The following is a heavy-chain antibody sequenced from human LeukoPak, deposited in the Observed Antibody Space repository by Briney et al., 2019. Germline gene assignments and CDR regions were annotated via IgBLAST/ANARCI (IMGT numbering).Heavy chain of an antibody. J-gene: IGHJ5*02. CDR2: VSYTGST. Sequence: PSETLSLTCTVSGGSISSSSYYWGWIRQPPGKGLEWIGTVSYTGSTYYRPSLKSRATISVDTSNYHSSLKLTSVTAADTAVYYCARQLAVAARLGWFDPWGQGTLVTVSS. D-gene: IGHD6-6*01. V-gene: IGHV4-39*01. CDR1: GGSISSSSYY. CDR3: ARQLAVAARLGWFDP.